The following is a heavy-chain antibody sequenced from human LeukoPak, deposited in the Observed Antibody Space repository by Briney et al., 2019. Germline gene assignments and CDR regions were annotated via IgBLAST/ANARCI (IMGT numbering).Heavy chain of an antibody. V-gene: IGHV3-48*04. CDR3: ARVSPMTDGAFDL. CDR2: IGPSGVTR. J-gene: IGHJ3*01. Sequence: GGSLRLSCEGSGFMFGNHGLIWVRQAPGKGLDWLSFIGPSGVTRLYANSVKGRFTISRDSAESSVFLQMNSLRVEDTAVYYCARVSPMTDGAFDLWGQGVMVTVSS. CDR1: GFMFGNHG. D-gene: IGHD2-21*02.